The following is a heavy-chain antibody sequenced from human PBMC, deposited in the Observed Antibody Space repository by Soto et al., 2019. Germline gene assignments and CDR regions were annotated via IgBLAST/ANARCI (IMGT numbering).Heavy chain of an antibody. D-gene: IGHD6-6*01. CDR1: GGSVSSYH. Sequence: VQLQESGEGLVKPSETLSLTCTVSGGSVSSYHWTWIRQSTGKGLEWIGYIYYNGTTDYNPSLTSRVTISVSTSKRQFSLRLTSVTAADTAVYYCAREFFWRSSSSPTYYYYLDVWGKGTTVTVSS. CDR2: IYYNGTT. V-gene: IGHV4-59*02. J-gene: IGHJ6*03. CDR3: AREFFWRSSSSPTYYYYLDV.